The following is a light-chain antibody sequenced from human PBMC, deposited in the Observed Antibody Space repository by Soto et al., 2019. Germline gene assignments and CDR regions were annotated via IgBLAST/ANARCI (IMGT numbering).Light chain of an antibody. J-gene: IGKJ2*01. Sequence: DIPMTQSPSTLSASVGDRVTITCRASQSISSWLAWYQQKPGKAPKLLIYDASSLKSGVPSRFSGTGSGTEFTLTITSLQPDDFATYYCQQYDNYLGSFGQGTKLEIK. V-gene: IGKV1-5*01. CDR3: QQYDNYLGS. CDR1: QSISSW. CDR2: DAS.